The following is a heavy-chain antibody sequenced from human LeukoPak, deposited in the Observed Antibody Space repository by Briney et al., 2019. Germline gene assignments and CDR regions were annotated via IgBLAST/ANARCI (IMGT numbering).Heavy chain of an antibody. J-gene: IGHJ1*01. Sequence: GGSLRLSCAASGFTFRSYGMHWVRQAPGKGLEYVSAISSNGGRTCYANSVKGRFTISRDNSRNTLYLQMGSLRAEDMAVYYCATYNYDSGGFHFHHWGQGTLVTVSS. V-gene: IGHV3-64*01. CDR2: ISSNGGRT. D-gene: IGHD3-22*01. CDR1: GFTFRSYG. CDR3: ATYNYDSGGFHFHH.